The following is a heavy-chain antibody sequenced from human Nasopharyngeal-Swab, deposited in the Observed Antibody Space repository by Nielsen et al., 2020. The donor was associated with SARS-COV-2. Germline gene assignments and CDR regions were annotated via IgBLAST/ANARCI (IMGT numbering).Heavy chain of an antibody. Sequence: SVKVSCKASGGTFSGYAISWVRQAPGQGLEWMGGIIPIFGTANYAQKLQGRVTITADESTSTAYMELSSLRSEDTAVYYCARKRRGYYYYGMDVWGQGTTVTVSS. CDR2: IIPIFGTA. CDR3: ARKRRGYYYYGMDV. J-gene: IGHJ6*02. D-gene: IGHD3-10*01. V-gene: IGHV1-69*13. CDR1: GGTFSGYA.